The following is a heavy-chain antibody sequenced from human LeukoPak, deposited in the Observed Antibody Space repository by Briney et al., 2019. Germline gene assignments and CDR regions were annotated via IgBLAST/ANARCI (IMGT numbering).Heavy chain of an antibody. CDR2: IHYSGST. CDR1: GGSMSGYY. J-gene: IGHJ4*02. V-gene: IGHV4-59*12. Sequence: SETLSLTCTVSGGSMSGYYWSWIRQPPGSGLEWIGHIHYSGSTSDNPSLRSRVTISGDTSQNQFSLKLSSVTAADPAVYYCARGVIRITMVRGVRSHFDYWGQGTLVTVSS. CDR3: ARGVIRITMVRGVRSHFDY. D-gene: IGHD3-10*01.